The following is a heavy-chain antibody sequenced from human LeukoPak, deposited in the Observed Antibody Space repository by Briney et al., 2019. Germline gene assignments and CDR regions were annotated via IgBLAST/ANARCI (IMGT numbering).Heavy chain of an antibody. J-gene: IGHJ5*02. V-gene: IGHV4-59*11. CDR2: IHYSGNT. Sequence: SETLSLTCTVSGGSISSHFWTWIRQPPGKGLEWIGYIHYSGNTNYNPSLKSRLSISVDTSKNEFSLKLTSVTAADTAVYYCARDFLECSRASCLNWFDPRGQGTLVTVSS. CDR3: ARDFLECSRASCLNWFDP. CDR1: GGSISSHF. D-gene: IGHD2-2*01.